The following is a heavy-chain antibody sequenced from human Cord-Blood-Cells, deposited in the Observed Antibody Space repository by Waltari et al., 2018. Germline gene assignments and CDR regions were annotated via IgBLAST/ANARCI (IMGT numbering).Heavy chain of an antibody. CDR3: ARAVRLAWLVNNWFDP. Sequence: QVQLQQWGAGLLKPSETLSLTCAVYGGSFSGYYWSWCRQPPGKGLEWIGEINHSGSTNYNPSLKSRVTISVDTSKNQFSLKLSSVTAADTAVYYCARAVRLAWLVNNWFDPWGKGTLVTVSS. CDR2: INHSGST. J-gene: IGHJ5*02. D-gene: IGHD6-19*01. V-gene: IGHV4-34*01. CDR1: GGSFSGYY.